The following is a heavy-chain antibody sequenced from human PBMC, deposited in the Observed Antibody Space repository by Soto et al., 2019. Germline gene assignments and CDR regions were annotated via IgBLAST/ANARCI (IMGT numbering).Heavy chain of an antibody. V-gene: IGHV1-69*11. J-gene: IGHJ6*02. Sequence: QVHLVQSGTEVKKPGSSVKVSCKASGGTFSSSGFSWVRQAPGQGLEWMGMIVPSLDTTNYAQKFQARVTITADEGTSTSYMEMRSRRSEDTAVDYCARSPPPRDSADPYAVAVWGQGTRVIVSS. CDR2: IVPSLDTT. D-gene: IGHD1-26*01. CDR3: ARSPPPRDSADPYAVAV. CDR1: GGTFSSSG.